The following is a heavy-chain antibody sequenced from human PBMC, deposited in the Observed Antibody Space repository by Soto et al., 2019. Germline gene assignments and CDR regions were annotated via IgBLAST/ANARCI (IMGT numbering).Heavy chain of an antibody. Sequence: GGSLILSCAASGFTFSSYIMNWVRQAPGKGLEWVSYISSSSSTIYYADSVKGRFTISRDNAKNSLYLQMNSLRSEDTAVYYCASRGERDYYDTSGYGWGQGTLVTVSS. V-gene: IGHV3-48*01. CDR1: GFTFSSYI. CDR2: ISSSSSTI. CDR3: ASRGERDYYDTSGYG. J-gene: IGHJ1*01. D-gene: IGHD3-22*01.